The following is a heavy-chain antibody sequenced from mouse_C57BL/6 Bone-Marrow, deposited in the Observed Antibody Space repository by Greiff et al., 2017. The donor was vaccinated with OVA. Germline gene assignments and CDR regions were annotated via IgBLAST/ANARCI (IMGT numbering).Heavy chain of an antibody. J-gene: IGHJ4*01. V-gene: IGHV1-61*01. CDR3: AREGSTVVGTRDYFYAMDY. CDR2: IYPSDSEP. Sequence: QVQLQQPGAELVRPGSSVKLSCKASGYTFTSYWMDWVKQRPGQGLEWIGNIYPSDSEPHYNQKFKDKATLTVDKSSCTAYMQLSSLTSEDSAVYYCAREGSTVVGTRDYFYAMDYWGQGTSVTVSS. CDR1: GYTFTSYW. D-gene: IGHD1-1*01.